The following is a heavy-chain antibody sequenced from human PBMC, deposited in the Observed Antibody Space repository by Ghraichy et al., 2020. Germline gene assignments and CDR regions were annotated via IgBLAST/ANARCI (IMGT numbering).Heavy chain of an antibody. CDR2: IIPILGIA. CDR3: ASPYYYDSSGYYYDDYYYGMDV. CDR1: GGTFSSYA. V-gene: IGHV1-69*04. J-gene: IGHJ6*02. Sequence: SVKVSCKASGGTFSSYAISWVRQAPGQGLEWMGRIIPILGIANYAQQFQGRVTITADKSTSTAYMELSSLRSEDTAVYYCASPYYYDSSGYYYDDYYYGMDVWGQGTTVTVSS. D-gene: IGHD3-22*01.